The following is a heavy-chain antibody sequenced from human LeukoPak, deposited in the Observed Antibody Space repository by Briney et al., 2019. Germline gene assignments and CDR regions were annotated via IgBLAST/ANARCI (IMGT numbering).Heavy chain of an antibody. CDR3: AKRDSSGSFFFDF. CDR2: TGASGVNT. V-gene: IGHV3-23*01. J-gene: IGHJ4*02. Sequence: GGSLRLSCAASGFTFSSYSMNWVRQAPGKGLEWVSSTGASGVNTYYADSVKGRFTISRDNSKNTLYLQMNSLRAEDTALYYCAKRDSSGSFFFDFWGQGTLVTVSS. CDR1: GFTFSSYS. D-gene: IGHD3-22*01.